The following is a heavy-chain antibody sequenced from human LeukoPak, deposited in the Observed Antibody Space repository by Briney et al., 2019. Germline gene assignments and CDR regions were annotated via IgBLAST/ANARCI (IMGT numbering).Heavy chain of an antibody. CDR2: INPNSGDT. J-gene: IGHJ4*01. CDR1: GYTFTGYY. V-gene: IGHV1-2*02. D-gene: IGHD4-17*01. CDR3: ASSPYASDY. Sequence: ASVKASCKASGYTFTGYYIHWVRQAPGQGLEWMGWINPNSGDTNYAQKFQGRVTMTRDTSISTAYMELSRLRFDDTAVYYCASSPYASDYWGRGTLVTVSS.